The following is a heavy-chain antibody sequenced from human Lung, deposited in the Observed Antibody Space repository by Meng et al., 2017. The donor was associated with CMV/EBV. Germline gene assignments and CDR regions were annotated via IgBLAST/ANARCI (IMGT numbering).Heavy chain of an antibody. V-gene: IGHV4-61*01. D-gene: IGHD2/OR15-2a*01. CDR3: AGLIVHDDGRGH. CDR1: GGSVSSGSYH. J-gene: IGHJ4*02. CDR2: TLLGGSA. Sequence: XPLSGGSVSSGSYHWNWIRQPPGKGLEWLGQTLLGGSADYSPSLKSQLTKSVDTSKNQFSLNLNSVTAAETAVYFSAGLIVHDDGRGHWGQGTXVTVSS.